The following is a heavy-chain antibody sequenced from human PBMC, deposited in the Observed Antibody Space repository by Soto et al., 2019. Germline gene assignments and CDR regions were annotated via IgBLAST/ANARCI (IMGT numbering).Heavy chain of an antibody. CDR3: ARDQGVAAAGITWFDP. D-gene: IGHD6-13*01. CDR2: IHSSGSS. CDR1: GASMNSYN. Sequence: QVQLQASGPGLVKPSETLSLTCTVSGASMNSYNWCWIRQPAGKGLEWIGHIHSSGSSNYNPSLKRRVTMSVDTSKKQFSLRLMSLTAADTAVYYCARDQGVAAAGITWFDPWGQGSLVAVSS. V-gene: IGHV4-4*07. J-gene: IGHJ5*02.